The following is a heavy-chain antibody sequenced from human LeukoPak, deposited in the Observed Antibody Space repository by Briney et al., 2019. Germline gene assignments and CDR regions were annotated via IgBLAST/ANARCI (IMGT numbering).Heavy chain of an antibody. Sequence: SETLSLTCTVSGDSISSGDYYWGWIRQPAGKGLKWIGRISSSGSTNYNPSLKSRVTISVDTSKNPFSLKLSSVTAADTAVYFCARGPYSYDSSGAFDIWGQGTMVTVSS. CDR1: GDSISSGDYY. V-gene: IGHV4-61*02. CDR2: ISSSGST. D-gene: IGHD3-22*01. CDR3: ARGPYSYDSSGAFDI. J-gene: IGHJ3*02.